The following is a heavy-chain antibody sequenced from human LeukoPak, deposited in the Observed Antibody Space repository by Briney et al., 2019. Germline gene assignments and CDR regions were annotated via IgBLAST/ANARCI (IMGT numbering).Heavy chain of an antibody. CDR1: GFTFSSYA. V-gene: IGHV3-30-3*01. Sequence: PGRSLRLSCAASGFTFSSYAMHWVRQAPGKGLEWVAVISYDGSNKYYADSVKGRFTISRDNSKNTLYLQMNSLRAEDTAVYYCARDRSVVPAATLTFWAFDYWGQGTLVTVSS. J-gene: IGHJ4*02. CDR2: ISYDGSNK. D-gene: IGHD2-2*01. CDR3: ARDRSVVPAATLTFWAFDY.